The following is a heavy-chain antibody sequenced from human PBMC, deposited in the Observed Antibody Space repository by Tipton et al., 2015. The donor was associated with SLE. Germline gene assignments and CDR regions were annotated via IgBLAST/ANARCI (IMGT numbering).Heavy chain of an antibody. D-gene: IGHD1-14*01. CDR2: INHSGST. CDR1: GGSFSGYY. J-gene: IGHJ6*02. CDR3: ARPEPYNGMDV. Sequence: TLSLTCAVYGGSFSGYYWSWIRQPPGKGLGWIGEINHSGSTNYNPSLKSRVTISVDTSKNQFSLKLSSVTAADTAVYYCARPEPYNGMDVWGQGTTVTVSS. V-gene: IGHV4-34*01.